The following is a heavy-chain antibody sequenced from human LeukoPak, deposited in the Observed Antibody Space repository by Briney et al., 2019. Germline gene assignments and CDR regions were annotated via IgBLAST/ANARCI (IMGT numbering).Heavy chain of an antibody. CDR1: GFTFSDYY. J-gene: IGHJ4*01. V-gene: IGHV3-11*01. D-gene: IGHD1-14*01. CDR2: IYSGSSTI. CDR3: SRGDPNREPDY. Sequence: GGSLRLSCAASGFTFSDYYMSWIRQAPGKGLEWISYIYSGSSTIYYAESVKGRFTVSRDNAKDSLYLQMNSLRAEDTAVYYCSRGDPNREPDYWGQGILVNGSS.